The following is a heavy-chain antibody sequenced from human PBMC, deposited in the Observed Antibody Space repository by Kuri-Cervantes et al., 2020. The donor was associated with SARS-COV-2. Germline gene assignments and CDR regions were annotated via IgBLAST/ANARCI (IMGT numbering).Heavy chain of an antibody. J-gene: IGHJ6*03. V-gene: IGHV3-30*02. CDR2: IRYDGSNK. Sequence: GESLKISCAASGFTFSSYGMHWVRQAPGKGLEWVAFIRYDGSNKYYVDSVKGRFTISRDNSKNTLYLQMNSLRAEDTAVYYCAREGGSGSYYDHYYYYYYMDVWGKGTTVTVSS. D-gene: IGHD3-10*01. CDR1: GFTFSSYG. CDR3: AREGGSGSYYDHYYYYYYMDV.